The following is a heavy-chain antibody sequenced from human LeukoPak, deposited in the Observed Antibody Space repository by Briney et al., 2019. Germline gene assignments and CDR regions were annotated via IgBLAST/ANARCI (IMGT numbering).Heavy chain of an antibody. CDR1: GGSFSGYY. CDR3: AREYSSGWYGGGHFDY. Sequence: PSETLSLTCAVYGGSFSGYYWSWIRQPPGKGLEWIGEINHSGSTNYNPSPKSRVTISVDTSKNQFSLKLSSVTAADTAVYYCAREYSSGWYGGGHFDYWGQGTLVTVSS. V-gene: IGHV4-34*01. D-gene: IGHD6-19*01. CDR2: INHSGST. J-gene: IGHJ4*02.